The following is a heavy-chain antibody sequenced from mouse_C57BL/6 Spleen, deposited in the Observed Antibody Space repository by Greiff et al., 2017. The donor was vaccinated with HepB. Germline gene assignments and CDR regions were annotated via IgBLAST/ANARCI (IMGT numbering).Heavy chain of an antibody. CDR3: ARCGYSNYFDY. CDR1: GYTFTDYN. V-gene: IGHV1-18*01. CDR2: INPNNGGT. D-gene: IGHD2-5*01. Sequence: EVQLQQSGPELVKPGASVKIPCKASGYTFTDYNMDWVKQSHGKSLEWIGDINPNNGGTIYNQKFKGKATLTVDKSSSTAYMELRSLTSEDTAVYDCARCGYSNYFDYWGQGTTLTVSS. J-gene: IGHJ2*01.